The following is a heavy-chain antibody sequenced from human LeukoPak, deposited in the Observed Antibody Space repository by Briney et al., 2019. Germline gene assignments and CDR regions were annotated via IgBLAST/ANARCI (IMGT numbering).Heavy chain of an antibody. CDR1: GFTFHSYW. D-gene: IGHD3-22*01. V-gene: IGHV3-74*01. J-gene: IGHJ4*02. Sequence: GGSLRLSCAASGFTFHSYWMHWVRQAPGKGLVWVSRIDNDGGSTTYADSVKGRFTISRDNAKNSLYLQMNSLRAEDTAVYYCAKDPTDFDSSGQTYFDYWGQGSLVTVSS. CDR2: IDNDGGST. CDR3: AKDPTDFDSSGQTYFDY.